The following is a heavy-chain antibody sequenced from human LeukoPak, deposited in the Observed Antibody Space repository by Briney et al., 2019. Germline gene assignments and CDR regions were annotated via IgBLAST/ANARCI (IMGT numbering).Heavy chain of an antibody. CDR3: AKGMATHPGIYFDY. J-gene: IGHJ4*02. CDR2: IWSDGSKT. D-gene: IGHD5-24*01. CDR1: GFTSTSYG. V-gene: IGHV3-33*06. Sequence: GRSLRLSCAASGFTSTSYGMHWVRQAPGKGLEWVAVIWSDGSKTYYVDSVKGRFTISRDYSKNTLYLQMNSLRADDTAVYYCAKGMATHPGIYFDYWGQGTLVTVSS.